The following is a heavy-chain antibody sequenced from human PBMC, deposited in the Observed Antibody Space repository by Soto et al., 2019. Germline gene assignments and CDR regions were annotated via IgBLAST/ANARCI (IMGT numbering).Heavy chain of an antibody. CDR2: IRSKAYGGTT. V-gene: IGHV3-49*03. CDR1: GFTFGDYA. CDR3: TNPTLEPGQYYYYYGMDV. J-gene: IGHJ6*02. Sequence: GSLRLPCTASGFTFGDYAMSWFRQAPGKGLEWVGFIRSKAYGGTTEYAASVKGRFTISRDDSKSIAYLQMNSLKTEDTAVYYCTNPTLEPGQYYYYYGMDVWGQGTTVTVSS.